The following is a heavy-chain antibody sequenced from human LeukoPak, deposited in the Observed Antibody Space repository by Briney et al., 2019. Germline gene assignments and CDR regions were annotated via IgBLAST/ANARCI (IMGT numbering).Heavy chain of an antibody. CDR2: MNPNSGNT. CDR1: GGTFSSYA. CDR3: ARGRKAPRDY. J-gene: IGHJ4*02. Sequence: ASVKVSCKASGGTFSSYAISWVRQAPGQGLEWMGGMNPNSGNTGYAQKSQGRVTMTRNTSISTAYMELSSLRSEDTAVYYCARGRKAPRDYWGQGTLVTVSS. V-gene: IGHV1-8*02.